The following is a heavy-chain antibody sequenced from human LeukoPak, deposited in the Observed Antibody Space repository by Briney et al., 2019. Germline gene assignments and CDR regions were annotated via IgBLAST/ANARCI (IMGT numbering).Heavy chain of an antibody. CDR1: GYTLTELS. Sequence: ASVKVSCKVSGYTLTELSMHWVRQAPGKGLEWMRGFDPEDGETIYAQKFQGRVTMTEDTSTDTAYMELSSLRSEDTAVYYCARAPNWNYAQNYYFDYWGQGTLVTVSS. D-gene: IGHD1-7*01. J-gene: IGHJ4*02. V-gene: IGHV1-24*01. CDR3: ARAPNWNYAQNYYFDY. CDR2: FDPEDGET.